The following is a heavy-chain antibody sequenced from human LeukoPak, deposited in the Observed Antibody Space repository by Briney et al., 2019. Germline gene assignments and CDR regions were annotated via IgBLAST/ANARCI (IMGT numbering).Heavy chain of an antibody. J-gene: IGHJ4*02. CDR2: INPDGNTK. V-gene: IGHV3-7*01. Sequence: GGGLRLSCATSRVTFSTDWMGSGRQTPGEGLWWVANINPDGNTKNYVDSVKGRLSISRDNAKNSFFLQMGSLRAEDTAVYYCARESYSSGWKLGWDFWGQGTLVTVSA. CDR1: RVTFSTDW. CDR3: ARESYSSGWKLGWDF. D-gene: IGHD6-19*01.